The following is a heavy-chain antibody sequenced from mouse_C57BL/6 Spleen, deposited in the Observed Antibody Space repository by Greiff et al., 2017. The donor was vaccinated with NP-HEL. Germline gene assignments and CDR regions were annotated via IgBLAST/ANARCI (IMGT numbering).Heavy chain of an antibody. Sequence: VHLVESGPGLVQPSQSLSITCTVSGFSLTSYGVHWVRQSPGKGLEWLGVIWSGGSTDYNAAFISRLSISKDNSKSQVFFKMNSLQADDTAIYYCARTCYGSSHWYFDVWGTGTTVTVSS. J-gene: IGHJ1*03. CDR1: GFSLTSYG. D-gene: IGHD1-1*01. CDR2: IWSGGST. V-gene: IGHV2-2*01. CDR3: ARTCYGSSHWYFDV.